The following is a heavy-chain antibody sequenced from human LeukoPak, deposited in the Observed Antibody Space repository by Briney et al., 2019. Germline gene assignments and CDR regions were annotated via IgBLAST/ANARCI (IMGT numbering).Heavy chain of an antibody. V-gene: IGHV3-21*04. J-gene: IGHJ4*02. D-gene: IGHD5-24*01. CDR3: AKASPMAY. CDR2: ISGSSTYI. CDR1: GFTFSSYS. Sequence: PGGSLRLSCAASGFTFSSYSMDWVRQAPGKGLEWVSSISGSSTYIYYADSVKGRFTISRDNSKNTLYLQMNSLRAEDTAVYYCAKASPMAYWGQGTLVTVSS.